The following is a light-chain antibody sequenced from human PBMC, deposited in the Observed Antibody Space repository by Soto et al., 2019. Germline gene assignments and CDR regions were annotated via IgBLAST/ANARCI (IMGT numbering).Light chain of an antibody. CDR1: QSISSW. J-gene: IGKJ1*01. V-gene: IGKV1-5*01. CDR3: QQYNSYRT. CDR2: DAS. Sequence: DIQMTQSPSTLSASVGDRVTITCRASQSISSWLAWYQQKPGKAPKLLIYDASSLESGVPSRSSGSGSGTEFTLTISSLQPDDFATYYCQQYNSYRTFGQGTKV.